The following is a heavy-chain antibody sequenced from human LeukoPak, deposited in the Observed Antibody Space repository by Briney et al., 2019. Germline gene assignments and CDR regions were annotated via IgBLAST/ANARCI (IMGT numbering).Heavy chain of an antibody. CDR1: GFTFSSYS. V-gene: IGHV3-21*04. D-gene: IGHD3-10*01. CDR2: ISSSSSYI. CDR3: AKEAGGSGRENYFDY. Sequence: GGSLRLSCAASGFTFSSYSMNWVRQAPGKGLEWVSSISSSSSYIYYADSVKGRFTISRDNSKNTLYLQMNSLRAEDTAVYYCAKEAGGSGRENYFDYWGQGTLVTVSS. J-gene: IGHJ4*02.